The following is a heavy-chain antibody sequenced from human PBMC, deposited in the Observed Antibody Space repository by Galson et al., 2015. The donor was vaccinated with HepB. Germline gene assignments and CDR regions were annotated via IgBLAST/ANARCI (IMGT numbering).Heavy chain of an antibody. V-gene: IGHV7-4-1*02. D-gene: IGHD6-25*01. CDR2: INTNTGNP. CDR1: GYTFNTNA. CDR3: ARARIAAPGRPEIYYYYGLDV. Sequence: SVKVSCKASGYTFNTNAMIWVRQAPGQGLEWMGWINTNTGNPTYAQGFTGRFVFSLNTSVSTAYLQISSLKAEDTGMYYCARARIAAPGRPEIYYYYGLDVWGLGTTVTVSS. J-gene: IGHJ6*02.